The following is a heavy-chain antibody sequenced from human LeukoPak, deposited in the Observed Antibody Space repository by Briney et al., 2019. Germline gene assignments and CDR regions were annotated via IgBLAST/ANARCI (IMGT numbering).Heavy chain of an antibody. CDR2: IIHSGGT. Sequence: SDTLSLTCAVYGGSFSGYYWRWIRQPPGKGLDWMGEIIHSGGTNYNPSLKSRGTISVDTSKNQFSLNLNSINAADTAVYYCARGLGGSYYFDHWGQGTLVTVSS. D-gene: IGHD1-26*01. CDR1: GGSFSGYY. V-gene: IGHV4-34*01. CDR3: ARGLGGSYYFDH. J-gene: IGHJ4*02.